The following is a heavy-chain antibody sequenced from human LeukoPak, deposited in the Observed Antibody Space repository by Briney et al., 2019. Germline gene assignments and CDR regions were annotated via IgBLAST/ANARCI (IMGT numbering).Heavy chain of an antibody. CDR3: ARHRGYGGDYDY. CDR2: IYPDDSDA. D-gene: IGHD2-21*01. V-gene: IGHV5-51*01. J-gene: IGHJ4*02. CDR1: GYTFHNYW. Sequence: GESLKISCKGSGYTFHNYWIAWVRQMPGKGLEWMGIIYPDDSDARYSPSFQGQVSISADKSITTAYLQWNSLKASDTAMYYSARHRGYGGDYDYWGQGTLVTVSS.